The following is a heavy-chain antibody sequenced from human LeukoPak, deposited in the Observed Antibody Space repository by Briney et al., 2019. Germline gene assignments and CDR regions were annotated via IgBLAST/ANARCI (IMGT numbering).Heavy chain of an antibody. CDR1: GFTFSSYT. D-gene: IGHD1-20*01. Sequence: GGSLRLSCAASGFTFSSYTMNWVRQAPGKGLEWVSSISTSSIYTYYADSVKGRFTISRDNAKNSLYLQMNSLRAEDTAVYYCARGTLTGGFDPWGQGTLVTVSS. CDR2: ISTSSIYT. V-gene: IGHV3-21*01. CDR3: ARGTLTGGFDP. J-gene: IGHJ5*02.